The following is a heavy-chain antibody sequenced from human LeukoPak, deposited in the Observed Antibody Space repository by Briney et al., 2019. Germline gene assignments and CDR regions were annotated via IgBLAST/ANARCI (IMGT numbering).Heavy chain of an antibody. Sequence: RASVKVSCKASGYTFTGYYMHWVRQAPGQGLEWMGWIDPKSGGTNYAQKFQGWVTMTRDTSISTVYMELSRLRSDDTAIYYCAREFYPTYYYYGLAVWGQGTTVIVSS. CDR1: GYTFTGYY. CDR2: IDPKSGGT. V-gene: IGHV1-2*04. CDR3: AREFYPTYYYYGLAV. J-gene: IGHJ6*02. D-gene: IGHD1-1*01.